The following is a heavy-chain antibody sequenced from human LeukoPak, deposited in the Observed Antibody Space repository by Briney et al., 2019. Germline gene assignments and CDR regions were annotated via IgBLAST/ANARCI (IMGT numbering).Heavy chain of an antibody. J-gene: IGHJ4*02. CDR3: ARNPSGGYYYFDN. D-gene: IGHD2-15*01. CDR1: GYSITSAYY. CDR2: IYHSGNT. V-gene: IGHV4-38-2*02. Sequence: PSETLSLTCTVSGYSITSAYYWGWIRQPPGKGLEWIGSIYHSGNTYCNPSLKSRVTISVDTSKNQFSLKLSSVTAADTAVYYCARNPSGGYYYFDNWGQGTLVTVSS.